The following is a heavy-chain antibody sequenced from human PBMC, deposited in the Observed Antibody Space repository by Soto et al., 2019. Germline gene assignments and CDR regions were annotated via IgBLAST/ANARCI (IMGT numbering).Heavy chain of an antibody. D-gene: IGHD6-19*01. CDR2: IWDDGSNK. CDR1: GFTFSSYG. J-gene: IGHJ4*02. Sequence: QVQLVESGGGVVQPGRSLRLSCAASGFTFSSYGMHWVRQAPGKGLEWVAVIWDDGSNKYYADSVKGRFTISRDNSKNTLYLQMHSLRAEDTAVYYCARVEGYSSPFDYWGQGTLVTVSS. CDR3: ARVEGYSSPFDY. V-gene: IGHV3-33*01.